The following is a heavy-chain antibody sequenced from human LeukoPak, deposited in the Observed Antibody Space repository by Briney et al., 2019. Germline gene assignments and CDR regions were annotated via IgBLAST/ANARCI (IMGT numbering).Heavy chain of an antibody. CDR1: GYTFTGYY. CDR3: ARGEPLYLSSSPGDY. CDR2: INPNSGGT. J-gene: IGHJ4*02. Sequence: ASVKVSCKASGYTFTGYYMHWVRQAPGQGLEWMGWINPNSGGTNYAQKFQGRVTMTRDTSISTAYMELGRLRSDDTAVYYCARGEPLYLSSSPGDYWGQGTLVTVSS. V-gene: IGHV1-2*02. D-gene: IGHD6-6*01.